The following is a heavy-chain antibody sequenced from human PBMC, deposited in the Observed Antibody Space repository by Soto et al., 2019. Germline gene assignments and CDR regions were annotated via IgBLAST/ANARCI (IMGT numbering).Heavy chain of an antibody. CDR2: IIPIFGTA. J-gene: IGHJ4*02. CDR3: AREISSSWFSTYFDY. V-gene: IGHV1-69*13. D-gene: IGHD6-13*01. Sequence: GASVKVSCKASGGTFSSYAISWVRPAPGQGLEWMGGIIPIFGTANYALKFQGRVTITADESTSTAYMERSSLRSEDTAVYYCAREISSSWFSTYFDYWGQGTLVTVSS. CDR1: GGTFSSYA.